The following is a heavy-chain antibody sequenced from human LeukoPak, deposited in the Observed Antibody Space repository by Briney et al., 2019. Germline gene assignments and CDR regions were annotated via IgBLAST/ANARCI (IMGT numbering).Heavy chain of an antibody. J-gene: IGHJ3*02. D-gene: IGHD6-13*01. Sequence: ESLKISCKGSGYTFSSYWIGWVRQMPGKGLEWMGIIYPDDSDTRYSPSFQGQVTISADKSISTAYLQWSSLKASDTAMYYCARRTIAAAGTSSAFDIWGQGTMVTVSS. CDR2: IYPDDSDT. CDR1: GYTFSSYW. CDR3: ARRTIAAAGTSSAFDI. V-gene: IGHV5-51*01.